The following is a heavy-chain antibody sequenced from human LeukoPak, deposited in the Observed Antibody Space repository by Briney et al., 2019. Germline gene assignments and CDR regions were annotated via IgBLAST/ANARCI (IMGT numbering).Heavy chain of an antibody. CDR2: IYSGGST. CDR1: GFTVSSNY. CDR3: ARSEARYNWFDP. J-gene: IGHJ5*02. Sequence: PGGALRLSCAASGFTVSSNYMSWVRQAPGKGLEWVSVIYSGGSTYYADSVKGRFTISRDNSMNTLYLQMNSLRAEDTAVYYCARSEARYNWFDPWGQGTLVTVSS. V-gene: IGHV3-53*01.